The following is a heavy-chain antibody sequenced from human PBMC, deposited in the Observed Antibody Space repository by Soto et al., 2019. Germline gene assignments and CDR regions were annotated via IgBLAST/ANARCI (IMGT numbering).Heavy chain of an antibody. J-gene: IGHJ4*02. V-gene: IGHV4-39*01. Sequence: QLQLQESGPGLVKPSETLSLTCTVSGGSISSSSYYWGWIRQPPGKGLEWIGSIYYSGSTYYNPSLKSRVTISVDTSKNQFPLKLSSVTAADTAVYYCARHVYRSGWRYNFDYWGQGTLVTVSS. D-gene: IGHD6-19*01. CDR3: ARHVYRSGWRYNFDY. CDR2: IYYSGST. CDR1: GGSISSSSYY.